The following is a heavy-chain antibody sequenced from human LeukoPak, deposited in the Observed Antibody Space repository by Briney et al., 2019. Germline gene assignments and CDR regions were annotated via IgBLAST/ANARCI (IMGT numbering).Heavy chain of an antibody. CDR2: IYYSGST. Sequence: PSETLSLTCAVYGGSFSGYYWGWIRQPPGKGLEWIGSIYYSGSTYYNPSLKSRVTISVDTSKNQFSLKLSSVTAADTAVYYCARAGRGYCSSTSCYNGAYFDYWGQGTLVTVSS. V-gene: IGHV4-34*01. D-gene: IGHD2-2*02. CDR3: ARAGRGYCSSTSCYNGAYFDY. CDR1: GGSFSGYY. J-gene: IGHJ4*02.